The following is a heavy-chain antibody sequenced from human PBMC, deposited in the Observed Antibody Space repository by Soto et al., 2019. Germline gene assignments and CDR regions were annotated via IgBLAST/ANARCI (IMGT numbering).Heavy chain of an antibody. J-gene: IGHJ6*02. CDR1: GFTFSSYG. CDR2: IWYDGSNK. V-gene: IGHV3-33*01. CDR3: ARRIVVVPAAVPGGMDV. D-gene: IGHD2-2*01. Sequence: RLSCAASGFTFSSYGMHWVRQAPGKGLEWVAVIWYDGSNKYYADSVKGRFTISRDNSKNTLYLQMNSLRAEDTAVYYCARRIVVVPAAVPGGMDVWRQRTTVTVSS.